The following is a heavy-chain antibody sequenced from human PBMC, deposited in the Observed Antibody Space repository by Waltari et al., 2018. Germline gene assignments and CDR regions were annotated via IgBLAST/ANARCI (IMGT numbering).Heavy chain of an antibody. CDR3: ATDVDYLAEYFQH. Sequence: QVQLVQSGAEVKKPGSSVKVSCKASGGTFSSYAISWVRQAPGQGLEWMGGIIPIFGTANYAQKFQGRVTMTEDTSTDTAYMELSSLRSEDTAVYYCATDVDYLAEYFQHWGQGTLVTVSS. CDR1: GGTFSSYA. D-gene: IGHD4-17*01. J-gene: IGHJ1*01. CDR2: IIPIFGTA. V-gene: IGHV1-69*14.